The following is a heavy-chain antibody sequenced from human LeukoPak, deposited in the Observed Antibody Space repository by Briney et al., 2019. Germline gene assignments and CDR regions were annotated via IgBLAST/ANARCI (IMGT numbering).Heavy chain of an antibody. CDR2: IYYSGST. V-gene: IGHV4-31*03. Sequence: SETLSLTCTVSGGSISSGGYYWSWIRQHPGKGLEWIGYIYYSGSTYYNPSLKSRVTISVDTSKNQFSLKLSSVTAADTAVYYCARDRGYGDYFFDYWGQGILVTVSS. CDR3: ARDRGYGDYFFDY. D-gene: IGHD4-17*01. J-gene: IGHJ4*02. CDR1: GGSISSGGYY.